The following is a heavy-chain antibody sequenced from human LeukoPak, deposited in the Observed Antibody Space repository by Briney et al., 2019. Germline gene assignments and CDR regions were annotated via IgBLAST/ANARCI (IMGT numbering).Heavy chain of an antibody. D-gene: IGHD6-13*01. Sequence: PGGSLRLSCAASGFTFSSYGMHWVRQAPGKGLEWVAFIRYDGSNKYYADSVKGRFTISRDNSKNTLYLQMNSLRAEDTAVYYCAKDLLPRYSSSWYEYYFDYWGQGTLVTVSS. J-gene: IGHJ4*02. CDR1: GFTFSSYG. CDR2: IRYDGSNK. CDR3: AKDLLPRYSSSWYEYYFDY. V-gene: IGHV3-30*02.